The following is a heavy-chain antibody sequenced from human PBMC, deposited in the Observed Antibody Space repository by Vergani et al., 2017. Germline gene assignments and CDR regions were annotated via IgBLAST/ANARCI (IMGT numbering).Heavy chain of an antibody. Sequence: QVKLQESGPGLVKPSETLSLTCTVSGASVNSYYLSWIRQPPGKGLEWVGYVSFRGDTLYDPSVKGRMTISLNTSSNQFSLYLTSVTAADTAVYYCTSETHSGQRADRWGQGILVTVTS. CDR1: GASVNSYY. V-gene: IGHV4-59*02. CDR3: TSETHSGQRADR. J-gene: IGHJ5*02. D-gene: IGHD6-19*01. CDR2: VSFRGDT.